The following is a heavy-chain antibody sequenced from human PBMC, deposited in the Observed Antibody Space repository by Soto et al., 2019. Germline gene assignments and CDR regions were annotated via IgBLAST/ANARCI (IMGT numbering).Heavy chain of an antibody. Sequence: VQLQESGPGLVKPSETLSLICTVSGGSISSLFCTWVRQPPGKGLEFIGYIYYIGRTYYNPSLKSRVTRSGDTSKNQFSLNLRSVTAADTAVYYCARRLISGYIDSWGHGSLVTVSS. D-gene: IGHD2-15*01. CDR1: GGSISSLF. CDR3: ARRLISGYIDS. J-gene: IGHJ4*01. V-gene: IGHV4-59*08. CDR2: IYYIGRT.